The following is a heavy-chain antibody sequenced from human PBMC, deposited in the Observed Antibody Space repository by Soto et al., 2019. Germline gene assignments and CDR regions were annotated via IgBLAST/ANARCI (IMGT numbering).Heavy chain of an antibody. Sequence: SVKVSCKASGGTFNSYGISWVRQAPGQGLDWMGVIIPLYGTVNYAQKFQGRVSITADKSTSTAYMDLNSLRSHDTAVYYCARVRVSRGVRPNHFGLGGQRTQVHVYS. V-gene: IGHV1-69*06. CDR1: GGTFNSYG. D-gene: IGHD3-10*01. CDR3: ARVRVSRGVRPNHFGL. CDR2: IIPLYGTV. J-gene: IGHJ4*02.